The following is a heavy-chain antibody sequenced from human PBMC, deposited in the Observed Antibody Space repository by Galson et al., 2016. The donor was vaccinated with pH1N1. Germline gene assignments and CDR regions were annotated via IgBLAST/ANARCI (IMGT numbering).Heavy chain of an antibody. CDR1: GYSFSNYW. J-gene: IGHJ3*02. CDR3: ARQDDFGDYRGDAFEI. V-gene: IGHV5-51*01. D-gene: IGHD4-17*01. Sequence: QSGAEVTKPGESLKISCKGSGYSFSNYWIGWVRQMPGKGLGWVGIIYPGGSVTRYSPPFQGQVTISIDKSINTAYLQWSSLKASDTAMYYCARQDDFGDYRGDAFEIWGQGTMVIVSS. CDR2: IYPGGSVT.